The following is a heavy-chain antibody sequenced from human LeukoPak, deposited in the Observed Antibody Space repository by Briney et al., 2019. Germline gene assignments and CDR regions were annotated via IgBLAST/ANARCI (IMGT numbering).Heavy chain of an antibody. CDR1: GFTFSSYS. CDR3: ARGHYGLDV. V-gene: IGHV3-48*04. J-gene: IGHJ6*02. CDR2: ISSSSSTI. Sequence: GSLRLSCAASGFTFSSYSMNWVRQAPGKGLEWVSYISSSSSTIYYADSVKGRFALSRDNAKNSLYLHLNSLRAEDTAVYYCARGHYGLDVWGQGTTVTVSS.